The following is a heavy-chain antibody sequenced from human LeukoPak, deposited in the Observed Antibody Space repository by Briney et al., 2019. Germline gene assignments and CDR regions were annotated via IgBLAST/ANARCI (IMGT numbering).Heavy chain of an antibody. J-gene: IGHJ4*02. CDR2: IYYSGST. D-gene: IGHD6-6*01. CDR3: ARVDPDSSSTLEVFDY. Sequence: PSETLSLTCTVSGGSISSSSAYWGWIRQPPGKGLEWIGYIYYSGSTNYNPSLKSRVTISVDTSKNQFSLKLSSVTAADTAVYYCARVDPDSSSTLEVFDYWGQGTLVTVSS. V-gene: IGHV4-61*05. CDR1: GGSISSSSAY.